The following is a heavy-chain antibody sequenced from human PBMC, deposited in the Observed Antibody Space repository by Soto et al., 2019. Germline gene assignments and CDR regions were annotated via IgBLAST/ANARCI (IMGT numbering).Heavy chain of an antibody. D-gene: IGHD5-12*01. V-gene: IGHV4-31*03. CDR3: ATANKWLPLNIY. CDR1: GGSISSGGYY. J-gene: IGHJ4*02. CDR2: IHYSGST. Sequence: PSETLSLTCTVSGGSISSGGYYWSWIRQHPGKGLEWIGYIHYSGSTYYNPSLKSRVTISVDTSKNQFSLKLSSVTAADTAVYYCATANKWLPLNIYWGQGTLVTVSS.